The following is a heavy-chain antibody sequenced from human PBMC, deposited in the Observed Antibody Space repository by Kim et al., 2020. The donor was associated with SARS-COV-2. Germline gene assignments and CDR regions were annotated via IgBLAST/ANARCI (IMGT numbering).Heavy chain of an antibody. CDR3: ARGRLGGYEWYFDL. J-gene: IGHJ2*01. Sequence: GGSLRLSCAASGFTFSSYWMSWVRQAPGKGLEWVANIKQDGSEKYYVDSVKGRFTISRDNAKNSLYLQMNSLRAEDTAVYYCARGRLGGYEWYFDLWGRGTLVTVSS. CDR2: IKQDGSEK. V-gene: IGHV3-7*04. D-gene: IGHD5-12*01. CDR1: GFTFSSYW.